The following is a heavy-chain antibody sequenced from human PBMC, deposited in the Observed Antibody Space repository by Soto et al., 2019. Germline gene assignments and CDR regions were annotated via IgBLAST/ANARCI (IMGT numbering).Heavy chain of an antibody. V-gene: IGHV2-5*02. CDR3: AHSVPIAPVAFDY. D-gene: IGHD6-13*01. J-gene: IGHJ4*02. CDR1: GFSLSTTEVS. Sequence: QITLKESGPSLVNPTPSLTLTCSFSGFSLSTTEVSVGWIRQPPGKALEWLALSYWDDDKRYSTSLRNSLTIPKDTAKNQGVLTMPNVHPEDTATYDCAHSVPIAPVAFDYWGKGILVTFSS. CDR2: SYWDDDK.